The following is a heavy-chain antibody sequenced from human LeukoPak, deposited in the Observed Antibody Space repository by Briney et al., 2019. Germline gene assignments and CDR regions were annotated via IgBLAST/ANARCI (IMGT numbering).Heavy chain of an antibody. J-gene: IGHJ5*02. CDR2: ISSNGGST. D-gene: IGHD1-14*01. CDR3: VRSRIPGWFDP. V-gene: IGHV3-64D*06. CDR1: GFTFSSYA. Sequence: GGSLRLSCSASGFTFSSYAMHWVRQAPEKGLEYVSAISSNGGSTYYADSVKGRFTISRDNSKNTLYLQMSSLRAEDTAVYYCVRSRIPGWFDPWGQGTLVTVSS.